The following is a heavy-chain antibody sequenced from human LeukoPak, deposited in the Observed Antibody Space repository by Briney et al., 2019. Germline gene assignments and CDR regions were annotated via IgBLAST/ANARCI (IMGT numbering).Heavy chain of an antibody. CDR2: IYYSGST. J-gene: IGHJ5*02. CDR1: GGSISSYY. D-gene: IGHD6-19*01. V-gene: IGHV4-59*01. Sequence: PSETLSLTCTVSGGSISSYYWSWIRQPPGKGLEWVGYIYYSGSTNYNPSPKSRVTISVDTSKNQFSLKLSSVTAADTAVYYCARDYTPGIAVAGTSGFDPWGQGTLVTVSS. CDR3: ARDYTPGIAVAGTSGFDP.